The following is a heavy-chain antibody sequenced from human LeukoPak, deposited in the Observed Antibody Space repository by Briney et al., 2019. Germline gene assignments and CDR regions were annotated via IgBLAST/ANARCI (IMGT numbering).Heavy chain of an antibody. J-gene: IGHJ4*02. CDR1: GFTFSSYA. Sequence: GGSLRLSCAASGFTFSSYAMSWVRQAPGKGLEWVSAISGSGGSTYYADSVKGRFTISRDNAKNSLYLQMNSLRAEDTALYYCAVVITSGFEWDYWGQGTLVTVSS. D-gene: IGHD3-22*01. V-gene: IGHV3-23*01. CDR2: ISGSGGST. CDR3: AVVITSGFEWDY.